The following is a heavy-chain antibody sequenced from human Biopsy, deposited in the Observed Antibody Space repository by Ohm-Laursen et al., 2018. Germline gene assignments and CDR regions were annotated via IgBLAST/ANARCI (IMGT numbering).Heavy chain of an antibody. D-gene: IGHD3-22*01. CDR1: GGSISNNNYY. CDR3: ARDYDTSGYYYVS. V-gene: IGHV4-39*01. J-gene: IGHJ5*02. Sequence: PSQTLSLTWTVSGGSISNNNYYWGWIRQPPGKGLEWIGSIFYRGSTNYKPSLKSRVNISVDTSKNQFSLKLNSVTAADTAVYYCARDYDTSGYYYVSWGQGTLVTVSS. CDR2: IFYRGST.